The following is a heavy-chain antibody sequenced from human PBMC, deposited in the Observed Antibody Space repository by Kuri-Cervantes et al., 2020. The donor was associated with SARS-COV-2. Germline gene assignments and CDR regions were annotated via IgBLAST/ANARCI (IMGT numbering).Heavy chain of an antibody. V-gene: IGHV3-11*05. CDR3: ARDWYYYDSSGYYDY. D-gene: IGHD3-22*01. Sequence: GGSLRPSWAASGFTFSDYYMSWIRQAPGKGLEWVSYISSSSSYTNYADSVKGRFTISRDNAKNSLYLQMNSLRAEDTAVYYCARDWYYYDSSGYYDYWGQGTLVTVSS. J-gene: IGHJ4*02. CDR1: GFTFSDYY. CDR2: ISSSSSYT.